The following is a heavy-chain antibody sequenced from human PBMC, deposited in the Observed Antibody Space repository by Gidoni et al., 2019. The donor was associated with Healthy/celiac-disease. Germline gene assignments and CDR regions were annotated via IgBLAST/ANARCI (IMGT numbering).Heavy chain of an antibody. D-gene: IGHD6-6*01. CDR3: AREREYSSSSAFDY. CDR1: GFTVSSNY. V-gene: IGHV3-66*01. CDR2: IYSGGST. Sequence: EVQLVESGGGWVQPGGSLRLACAASGFTVSSNYMSWVRQAPGKGLEWVSVIYSGGSTYYADSVKGRFTISRDNSKNTLYLQMNSLRAEDTAVYYCAREREYSSSSAFDYWGQGTLVTVSS. J-gene: IGHJ4*02.